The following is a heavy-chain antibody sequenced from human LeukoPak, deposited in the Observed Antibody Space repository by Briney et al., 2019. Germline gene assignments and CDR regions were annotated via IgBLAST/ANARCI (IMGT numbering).Heavy chain of an antibody. Sequence: SETLSLTCAVYGGSFSGYYWSWIRQPPGKGLEWIGEINHSGSTNYNPSLKSRVTISVDTSKNQFSLKLSSVTAADTAVYYCAGQGPYSGSYRGWFDPWGQGTLVTVSS. V-gene: IGHV4-34*01. CDR1: GGSFSGYY. D-gene: IGHD1-26*01. J-gene: IGHJ5*02. CDR3: AGQGPYSGSYRGWFDP. CDR2: INHSGST.